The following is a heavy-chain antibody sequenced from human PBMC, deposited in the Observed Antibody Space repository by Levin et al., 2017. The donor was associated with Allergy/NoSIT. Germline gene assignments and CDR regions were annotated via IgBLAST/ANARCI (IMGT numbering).Heavy chain of an antibody. CDR1: GGSISSSSYY. D-gene: IGHD3-10*01. Sequence: SSETLSLTCTVSGGSISSSSYYWGWIRQSPGKGLEWIGSIYKSGSPYYNPSLQSRVSISVDMSKNQFSLKLISVTAADTAVYYCARGNMVRAVIKRLDYWGQGTLVTVSS. CDR2: IYKSGSP. V-gene: IGHV4-39*07. CDR3: ARGNMVRAVIKRLDY. J-gene: IGHJ4*02.